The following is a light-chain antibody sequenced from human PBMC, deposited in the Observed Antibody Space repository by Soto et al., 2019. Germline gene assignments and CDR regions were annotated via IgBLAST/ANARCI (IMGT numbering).Light chain of an antibody. CDR1: QTISSSF. V-gene: IGKV3-20*01. J-gene: IGKJ3*01. CDR3: HQFGSSPLDT. Sequence: EIVLTQSPGTLSLSPGERATLSCRASQTISSSFLAWYQQKPGQPPRLLIYRASRRAPGIPNRFSGSGSWTDFTLTISRLEPEDVALYYCHQFGSSPLDTFGPGTKVEIK. CDR2: RAS.